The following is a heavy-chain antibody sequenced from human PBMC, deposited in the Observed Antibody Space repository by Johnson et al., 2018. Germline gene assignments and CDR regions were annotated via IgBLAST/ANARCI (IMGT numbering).Heavy chain of an antibody. CDR2: IKPDGSEK. Sequence: VQLVESGGGLVQPGGSLRLSCAASGFTFRNYWMSWVRQAPGKGLQWVANIKPDGSEKHYVDSVQGRFTISRASAKNSLYLRRSSLRAEDTAVYYCAGVKVGKNGWGFDIWGQGAMVTVSS. J-gene: IGHJ3*02. D-gene: IGHD3-10*01. CDR1: GFTFRNYW. V-gene: IGHV3-7*04. CDR3: AGVKVGKNGWGFDI.